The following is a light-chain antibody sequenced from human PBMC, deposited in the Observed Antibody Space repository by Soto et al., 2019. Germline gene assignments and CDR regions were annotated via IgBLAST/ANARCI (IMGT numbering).Light chain of an antibody. J-gene: IGLJ3*02. Sequence: QSALTQPASVSGPPGQSITISCTGTSSDVGSFNYVSWYQQHPGKVPKLMIYDVTNRPSGVSNRFSGSKSGNTASLIISGLQAEDEADYYCNSFTSSTTWVFGGWTKVTVL. CDR3: NSFTSSTTWV. V-gene: IGLV2-14*01. CDR2: DVT. CDR1: SSDVGSFNY.